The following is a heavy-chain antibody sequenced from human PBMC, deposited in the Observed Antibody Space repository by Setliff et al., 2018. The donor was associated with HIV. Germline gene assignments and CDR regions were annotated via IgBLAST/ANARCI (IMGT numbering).Heavy chain of an antibody. J-gene: IGHJ4*02. CDR2: IKHNSDGGTT. Sequence: PGGSLRLSCKASGFIFTDAWMNWVRRAPGKGLEWVGLIKHNSDGGTTDFAAPVKGRFTISRDDSKNTVYLQMNSLKIDDTGLYYCATGPLDYWGQGTLVTVSS. CDR3: ATGPLDY. CDR1: GFIFTDAW. V-gene: IGHV3-15*01.